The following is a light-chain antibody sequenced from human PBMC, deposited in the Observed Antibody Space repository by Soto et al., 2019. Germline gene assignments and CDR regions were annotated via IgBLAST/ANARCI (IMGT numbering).Light chain of an antibody. CDR1: SSDVGGYNY. V-gene: IGLV2-11*01. J-gene: IGLJ2*01. CDR2: DVS. Sequence: QSVLTQPRSVSGSPGQSVTISCTGTSSDVGGYNYVSWYQQHPGKAPKLMIYDVSKRPSGVPDRFSGSKSGNTASLTISGLQAEDEADYYGCSYAGSYTFRVFGGGTKVTVL. CDR3: CSYAGSYTFRV.